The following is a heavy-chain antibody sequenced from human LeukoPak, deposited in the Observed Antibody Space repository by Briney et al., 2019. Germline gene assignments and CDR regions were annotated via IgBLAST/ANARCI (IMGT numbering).Heavy chain of an antibody. Sequence: PGGSLRLSCAASGLTVSSNCMSWVRQTPGKGLEWVSATVGSRPDTYHADSVKGRFAVSRDNSRNTLYRQMNNLRIEDSAVYYCTKAPLMSCTGAFCYPFDSWGQGVLVTVSS. CDR3: TKAPLMSCTGAFCYPFDS. D-gene: IGHD2-8*02. J-gene: IGHJ5*01. CDR1: GLTVSSNC. V-gene: IGHV3-53*05. CDR2: TVGSRPDT.